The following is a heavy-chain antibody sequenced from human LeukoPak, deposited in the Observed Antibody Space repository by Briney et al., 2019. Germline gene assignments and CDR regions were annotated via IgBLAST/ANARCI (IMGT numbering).Heavy chain of an antibody. CDR3: ARLLADVDVVVVAAAKGYGMDV. V-gene: IGHV1-18*01. J-gene: IGHJ6*02. CDR1: GYTFTNYG. Sequence: ASVKVSCKASGYTFTNYGFSWVRQAPGQGLEWMGWSSAYNDNTDYAEKLQGRVTMTTDTSTSTAYMELRSLRSDDTAVYYCARLLADVDVVVVAAAKGYGMDVWGQGTTVTVSS. CDR2: SSAYNDNT. D-gene: IGHD2-15*01.